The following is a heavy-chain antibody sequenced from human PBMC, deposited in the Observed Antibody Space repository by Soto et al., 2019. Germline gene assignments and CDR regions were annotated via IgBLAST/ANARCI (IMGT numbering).Heavy chain of an antibody. J-gene: IGHJ5*02. CDR1: GYTFTSYA. Sequence: ASVKVSCKASGYTFTSYAMHWVRQAPGQRLEWMGWINAGNGNTKYSQKFQGRVTITRDTSASTAYMELSSLRSEDTAVYYCARDMHAGFTHYFDPWGQGTLVTVSS. D-gene: IGHD1-26*01. CDR3: ARDMHAGFTHYFDP. V-gene: IGHV1-3*01. CDR2: INAGNGNT.